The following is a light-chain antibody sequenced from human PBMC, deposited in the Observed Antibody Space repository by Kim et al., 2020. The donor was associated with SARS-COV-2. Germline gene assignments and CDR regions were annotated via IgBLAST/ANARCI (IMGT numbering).Light chain of an antibody. CDR2: DVS. CDR1: SSDVGGYNY. V-gene: IGLV2-14*03. CDR3: SSYTSSSTSR. Sequence: GQSITVSCTETSSDVGGYNYVSGYQQHPGKAPKLMIYDVSNRPSGVSNRFSGSKSGNTASLTISGLQAEDEADYYCSSYTSSSTSRFGTGTKVTVL. J-gene: IGLJ1*01.